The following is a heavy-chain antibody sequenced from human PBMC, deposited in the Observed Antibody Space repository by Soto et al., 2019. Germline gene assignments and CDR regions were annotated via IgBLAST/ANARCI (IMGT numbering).Heavy chain of an antibody. V-gene: IGHV1-18*01. Sequence: QVQLMQSGGEVKKPGASVKVSCKASGYTFTRSGVSWVRQAPGQGLEWMGWISGYNGNTKYEQKFRDRIIMTTDTSTSTAYMELRSLRSDDTAVYYCARAGEVPYYYYGMDVWGQGTTVIVSS. J-gene: IGHJ6*02. CDR2: ISGYNGNT. CDR1: GYTFTRSG. D-gene: IGHD3-10*01. CDR3: ARAGEVPYYYYGMDV.